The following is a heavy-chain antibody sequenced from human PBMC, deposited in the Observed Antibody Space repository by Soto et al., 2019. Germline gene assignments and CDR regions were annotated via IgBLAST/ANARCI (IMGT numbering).Heavy chain of an antibody. CDR3: ARAQRCTNFVCPYYYYGTDV. CDR2: IYHSGST. CDR1: GGSISSSNW. V-gene: IGHV4-4*02. Sequence: SETLSLTCAVSGGSISSSNWWSWVRQPPGKGLEWIGEIYHSGSTNYNPSLKSRVTISVDKSKNQFSLKLSSVTAADTAVYYCARAQRCTNFVCPYYYYGTDVWGQGPTVTVSS. D-gene: IGHD2-8*01. J-gene: IGHJ6*02.